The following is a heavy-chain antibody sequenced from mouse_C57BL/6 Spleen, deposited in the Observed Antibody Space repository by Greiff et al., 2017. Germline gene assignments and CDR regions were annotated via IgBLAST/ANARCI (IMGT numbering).Heavy chain of an antibody. CDR1: GFTFSSYA. Sequence: EVQGVESGEGLVKPGGSLKLSCAASGFTFSSYAMSWVRQTPEKRLEWVAYISSGGDYIYYADTVKGRFTISRDNARNTLYLQMSSLKSEDTAMYYCTREGYGYEYYFDYWGQGTTLTVSS. CDR2: ISSGGDYI. J-gene: IGHJ2*01. CDR3: TREGYGYEYYFDY. D-gene: IGHD2-2*01. V-gene: IGHV5-9-1*02.